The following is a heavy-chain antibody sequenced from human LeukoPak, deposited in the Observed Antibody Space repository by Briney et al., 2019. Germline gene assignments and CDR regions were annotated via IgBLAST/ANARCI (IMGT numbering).Heavy chain of an antibody. Sequence: QPGGSLRLSRAASGFTFSSSEMNWVRQAPGKGLEWVSYISSSGSTIYYADSVKGRFTVSRDNAKNSLYLQMNSLRAEDTAVYYCAKLFGIVVVPAAIDYWGQGTLVTVSP. D-gene: IGHD2-2*01. V-gene: IGHV3-48*03. CDR3: AKLFGIVVVPAAIDY. CDR2: ISSSGSTI. J-gene: IGHJ4*02. CDR1: GFTFSSSE.